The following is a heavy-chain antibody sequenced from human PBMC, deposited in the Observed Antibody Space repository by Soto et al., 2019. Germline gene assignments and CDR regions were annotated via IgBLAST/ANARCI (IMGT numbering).Heavy chain of an antibody. J-gene: IGHJ6*02. CDR3: ARVLKTYYYGSGSYYMGGYYYYGMDV. V-gene: IGHV4-34*01. Sequence: PSETLSLTCAVYGGSFSGYYWSWIRQPPGKGLEWIGEINHSGSTNYNPSLKSRVTISVDTSKNQFSLKLSSVTAADTAVYYCARVLKTYYYGSGSYYMGGYYYYGMDVWGQGTTVTVS. CDR1: GGSFSGYY. CDR2: INHSGST. D-gene: IGHD3-10*01.